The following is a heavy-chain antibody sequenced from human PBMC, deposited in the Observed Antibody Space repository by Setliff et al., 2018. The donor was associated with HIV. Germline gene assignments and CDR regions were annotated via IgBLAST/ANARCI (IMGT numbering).Heavy chain of an antibody. J-gene: IGHJ1*01. CDR2: IYYSGST. V-gene: IGHV4-59*08. CDR3: ARQWRDQYNSGVSTEYFQH. D-gene: IGHD3-22*01. Sequence: SETLSLTCTVSGGSISSYYWSWIRQPPGKGLEWIGYIYYSGSTNYNPSLRSRLSISVDTSKNHFSLKLNSVTAADTAVYYCARQWRDQYNSGVSTEYFQHWGLGTLVTVSS. CDR1: GGSISSYY.